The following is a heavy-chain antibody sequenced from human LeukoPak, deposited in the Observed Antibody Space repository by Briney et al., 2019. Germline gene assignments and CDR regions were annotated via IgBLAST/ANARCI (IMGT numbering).Heavy chain of an antibody. CDR3: ARDVVPAAFAFDY. CDR1: AFTFSSYR. V-gene: IGHV3-48*01. Sequence: GGSLSLSCAASAFTFSSYRMNWVRQAPGKGLEWVSYISSSSSTIYYADSVKGRFTISRDNAKNSLYLQMNSLRAKGTAVYYCARDVVPAAFAFDYWGQGTLVTVSS. J-gene: IGHJ4*02. D-gene: IGHD2-2*01. CDR2: ISSSSSTI.